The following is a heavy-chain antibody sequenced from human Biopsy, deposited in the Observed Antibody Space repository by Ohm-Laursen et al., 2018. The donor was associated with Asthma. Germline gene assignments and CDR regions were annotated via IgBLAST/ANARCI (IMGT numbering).Heavy chain of an antibody. V-gene: IGHV1-69*13. Sequence: SVKVSCKASGDSFSNYAISWVRQAPGQGLEWMGGLIPVLGTPDHAQMLEGRVTITADESTNTAYMELNSLRSEDTAVYYCARGYSGSDRIVYYYSGLEVWGQGTTVTVSS. CDR2: LIPVLGTP. CDR1: GDSFSNYA. J-gene: IGHJ6*02. CDR3: ARGYSGSDRIVYYYSGLEV. D-gene: IGHD5-12*01.